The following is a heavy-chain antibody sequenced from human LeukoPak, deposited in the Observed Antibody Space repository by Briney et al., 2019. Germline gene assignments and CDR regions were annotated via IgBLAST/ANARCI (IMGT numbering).Heavy chain of an antibody. CDR1: GFTFSSYS. CDR3: ARLRGYSYGYGDY. CDR2: ISSSGNTI. J-gene: IGHJ4*02. D-gene: IGHD5-18*01. Sequence: GGSLRLSCAASGFTFSSYSMNWVRQAPGKGLEWVSYISSSGNTIDYAGSVKGRFSISRDNAKNSLYLQMVSLRAEDTAVYYCARLRGYSYGYGDYWGQGTLVTVSS. V-gene: IGHV3-48*04.